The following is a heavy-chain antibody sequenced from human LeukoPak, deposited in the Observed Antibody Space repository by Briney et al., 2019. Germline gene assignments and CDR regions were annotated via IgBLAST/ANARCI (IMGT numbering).Heavy chain of an antibody. D-gene: IGHD2-15*01. CDR3: ARPRLPYCSGGSCYGFDY. CDR2: ISGSGGST. V-gene: IGHV3-23*01. Sequence: GGSLRLSCATSGFTFNSYAMSWVRQAPGKGLEWVSGISGSGGSTYYADSVKGRFTISRDNSKNTLYLQMNSLRAEDTAVYYCARPRLPYCSGGSCYGFDYWGQGTLVTVSS. CDR1: GFTFNSYA. J-gene: IGHJ4*02.